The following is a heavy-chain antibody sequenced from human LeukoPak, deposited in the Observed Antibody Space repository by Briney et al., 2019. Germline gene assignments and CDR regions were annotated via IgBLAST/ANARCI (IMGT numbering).Heavy chain of an antibody. D-gene: IGHD6-6*01. J-gene: IGHJ4*02. Sequence: ASVKVSCKASGYTFTGYYMHWVRQAPGQGLEWMGWINPNSGGTNYAQKFQGRVTMTRDTSISTAYMELSRLRSDDTAVYYCARDLVTARSASEGYWGQGTLVTVSS. CDR3: ARDLVTARSASEGY. CDR1: GYTFTGYY. V-gene: IGHV1-2*02. CDR2: INPNSGGT.